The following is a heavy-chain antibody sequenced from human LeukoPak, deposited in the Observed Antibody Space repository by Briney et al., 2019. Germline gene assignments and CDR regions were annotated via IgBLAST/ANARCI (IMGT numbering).Heavy chain of an antibody. D-gene: IGHD3-16*01. V-gene: IGHV4-38-2*01. J-gene: IGHJ4*02. CDR2: IYHSGST. CDR1: GYSISSGYY. CDR3: ARVGGAGYTDY. Sequence: SETLSLTCAVSGYSISSGYYWGWIRQPPGKGLEWIGSIYHSGSTYYNPSLKSRVTILVDTSKNQFSLKLSSVTAADTAVYYCARVGGAGYTDYWGQGTLVTVSS.